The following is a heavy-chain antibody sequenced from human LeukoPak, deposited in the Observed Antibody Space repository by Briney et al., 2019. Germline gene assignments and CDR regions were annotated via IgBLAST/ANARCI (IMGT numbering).Heavy chain of an antibody. D-gene: IGHD3-22*01. CDR2: IYYSGST. CDR1: GGSISSSSYY. Sequence: SETLSLTCTVSGGSISSSSYYWGWIRQPPGKGLEWIGSIYYSGSTYYNPSLKSRVTISVDTSKNQFSLKLSSVTAADTAVYYCARALALNPEFYYDSSGYYFTDAFDIWGQGTMVTVSS. J-gene: IGHJ3*02. CDR3: ARALALNPEFYYDSSGYYFTDAFDI. V-gene: IGHV4-39*07.